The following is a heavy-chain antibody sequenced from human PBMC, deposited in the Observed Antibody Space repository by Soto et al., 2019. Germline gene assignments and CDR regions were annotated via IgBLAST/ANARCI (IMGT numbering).Heavy chain of an antibody. J-gene: IGHJ6*02. CDR2: ISSSSGYI. D-gene: IGHD5-18*01. CDR1: GFTFSTYS. CDR3: ARVRSYSYGQGYGMDV. Sequence: GGSLRLSCAASGFTFSTYSMNWVRQAPGKGLEWVSSISSSSGYIYYADSVKGRFTISRDDAKNSLSLQMNSLRAEDTAVYYCARVRSYSYGQGYGMDVWGQGATVTVSS. V-gene: IGHV3-21*01.